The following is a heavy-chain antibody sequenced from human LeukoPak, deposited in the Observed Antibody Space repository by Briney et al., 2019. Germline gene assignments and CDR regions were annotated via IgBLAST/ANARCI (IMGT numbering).Heavy chain of an antibody. CDR1: GFTFSSYW. D-gene: IGHD1-26*01. J-gene: IGHJ3*02. Sequence: GGSLRLSCAASGFTFSSYWMHWVRQPPGKGLVWVSRINSDGGSTTYADSVKGRFTISRDNAKNSLYLQMNSLRAEDTAVYYCARDRGSYDAFDIWGQGTMVTVSS. CDR3: ARDRGSYDAFDI. CDR2: INSDGGST. V-gene: IGHV3-74*01.